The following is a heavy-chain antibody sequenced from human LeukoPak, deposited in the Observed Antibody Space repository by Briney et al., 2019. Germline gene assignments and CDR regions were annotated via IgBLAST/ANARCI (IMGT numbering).Heavy chain of an antibody. V-gene: IGHV4-39*02. Sequence: PSETLSLTCAVSGGSTNRSEHCWAWVRQPPGKGLEWTVSICYGGTTYYNPSLKSRVTISVDTPTNNFSLKLSTVTAADTAVYYCAHTNHYYFDWGQGTLVTVSS. CDR1: GGSTNRSEHC. D-gene: IGHD2/OR15-2a*01. CDR2: ICYGGTT. CDR3: AHTNHYYFD. J-gene: IGHJ4*02.